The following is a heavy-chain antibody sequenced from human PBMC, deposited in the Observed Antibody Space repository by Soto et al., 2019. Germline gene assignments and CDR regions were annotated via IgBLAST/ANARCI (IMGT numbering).Heavy chain of an antibody. D-gene: IGHD3-10*01. Sequence: SETLSLTCTVYGGSFSGYYWSWIRQPPGKGLGWIGEINHSGSTNYNPSLKSRVTISVDTSKNQFSLKLSSVTAADTAVYYCARGLNLSGSGSFDYYYYGMDVWGQGTTVTVSS. J-gene: IGHJ6*02. CDR3: ARGLNLSGSGSFDYYYYGMDV. CDR2: INHSGST. V-gene: IGHV4-34*01. CDR1: GGSFSGYY.